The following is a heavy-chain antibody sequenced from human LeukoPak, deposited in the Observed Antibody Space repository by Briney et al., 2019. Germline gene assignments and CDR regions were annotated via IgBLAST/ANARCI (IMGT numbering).Heavy chain of an antibody. J-gene: IGHJ4*02. CDR1: GFTFSSYA. V-gene: IGHV3-30-3*01. CDR2: ISYDGSNK. CDR3: GRGGAVAVLYYFDY. D-gene: IGHD6-19*01. Sequence: GGSLRLSCAASGFTFSSYAMHWVRQAPGKGLEWVAVISYDGSNKYYADSVKGRFTISRDNSKNTLYLQMNGLRAEDTAVYYCGRGGAVAVLYYFDYWGQGTLVTVSS.